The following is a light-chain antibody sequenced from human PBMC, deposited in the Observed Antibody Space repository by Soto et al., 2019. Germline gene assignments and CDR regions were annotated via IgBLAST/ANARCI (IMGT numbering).Light chain of an antibody. CDR2: GVT. V-gene: IGLV2-14*01. J-gene: IGLJ1*01. CDR1: SSDIGAFNY. Sequence: QSVLAQPASVSGSPGQSITISCTGSSSDIGAFNYVAWYQQHPGKAPKLIIHGVTNRPSGVSSRFSGSKSDYTASLTISGLQAEDEADYYCSSYTTVFFYVLGTGTKV. CDR3: SSYTTVFFYV.